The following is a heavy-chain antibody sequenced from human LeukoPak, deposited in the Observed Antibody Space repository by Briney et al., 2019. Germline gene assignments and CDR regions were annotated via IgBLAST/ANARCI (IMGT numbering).Heavy chain of an antibody. CDR3: AKDYGRLKALEGYSDY. Sequence: GGSLRLSCVAPGFTSSDYGMHWVRQAPGKGLEWVASIRYDGNNKYHADSVKGRFTISRDNSKNTLYLQMNSLRVEDTAVYFCAKDYGRLKALEGYSDYWGQGTLVTVSS. CDR1: GFTSSDYG. V-gene: IGHV3-30*02. J-gene: IGHJ4*02. CDR2: IRYDGNNK. D-gene: IGHD3-3*01.